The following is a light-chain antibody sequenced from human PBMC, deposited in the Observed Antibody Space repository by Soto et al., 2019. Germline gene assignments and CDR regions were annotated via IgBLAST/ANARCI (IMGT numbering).Light chain of an antibody. CDR2: DVS. V-gene: IGLV2-14*01. Sequence: QSVLTQPASVSGSPGQSVTSCCTGASSDVGGYNYVSWYQQHPGKAPKLMIYDVSNRPSGVSNRFSGSKSGNTASLTISGLQAEDEADYYCSSYTSSSPYVFGTGTKVTVL. J-gene: IGLJ1*01. CDR3: SSYTSSSPYV. CDR1: SSDVGGYNY.